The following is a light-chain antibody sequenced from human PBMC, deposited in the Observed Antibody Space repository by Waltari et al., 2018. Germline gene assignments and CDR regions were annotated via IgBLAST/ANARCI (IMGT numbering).Light chain of an antibody. CDR2: GAT. CDR1: QSVSRNF. V-gene: IGKV3-20*01. Sequence: EIVLTQSPGTLSLSPGERATLSCRASQSVSRNFLAWYQQKPGQAPRLLIYGATSRASGTPDRFSGSGSGTDFTLTISRLDPEDFAVYFCQQYDNSVTFGGGTKVEIK. J-gene: IGKJ4*01. CDR3: QQYDNSVT.